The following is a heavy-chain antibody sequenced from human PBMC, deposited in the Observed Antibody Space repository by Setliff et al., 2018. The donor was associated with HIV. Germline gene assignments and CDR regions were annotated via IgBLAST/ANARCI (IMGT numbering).Heavy chain of an antibody. CDR1: GFTFSFYS. Sequence: SCAASGFTFSFYSMNWVRQAPGKGLEWVSSISGSGSYTSYADAVKGRFTISRDDAKNSLYPQMNSLRGEDTAVYYCARGSSSSQQNWFDPWGQGTLVTVSS. D-gene: IGHD3-10*01. J-gene: IGHJ5*02. V-gene: IGHV3-21*01. CDR3: ARGSSSSQQNWFDP. CDR2: ISGSGSYT.